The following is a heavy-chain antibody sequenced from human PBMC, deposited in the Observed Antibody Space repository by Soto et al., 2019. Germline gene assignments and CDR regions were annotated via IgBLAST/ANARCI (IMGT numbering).Heavy chain of an antibody. CDR3: ARGDVVVPAAWFDP. CDR2: IYYTGST. V-gene: IGHV4-59*01. CDR1: GVSMSSYY. Sequence: SETLSLTCTVSGVSMSSYYWSWFRQPPGKGLECIGHIYYTGSTKYNPSLKSRVTISVDTSKNQFSLKLTSMTAADTAVYYCARGDVVVPAAWFDPCGQGTLVTVSS. J-gene: IGHJ5*02. D-gene: IGHD2-2*01.